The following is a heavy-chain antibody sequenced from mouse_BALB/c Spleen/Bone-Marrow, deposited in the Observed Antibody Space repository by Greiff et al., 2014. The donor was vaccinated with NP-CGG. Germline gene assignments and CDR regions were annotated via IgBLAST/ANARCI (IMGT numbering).Heavy chain of an antibody. D-gene: IGHD1-2*01. V-gene: IGHV5-4*02. J-gene: IGHJ4*01. Sequence: VQLKESGGGLVKPGGSLKLSCAASGFTFSDYYMYWVRQTPEKRLEWVATISDGGSYTYYPDSVKGRFTISRDNAKNNLYLQMSNLKSEDTAMYYCARDRRITAATYAMDYWGQGTSVTVSS. CDR2: ISDGGSYT. CDR3: ARDRRITAATYAMDY. CDR1: GFTFSDYY.